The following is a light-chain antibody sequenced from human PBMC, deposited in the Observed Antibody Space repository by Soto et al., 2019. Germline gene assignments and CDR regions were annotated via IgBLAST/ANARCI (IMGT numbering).Light chain of an antibody. Sequence: QSVLTQPPSVSGPPGKRLTTSSPGTSPNIGAGYDVHWYQQLPGTAPKLLIYGNSNRPSGVPDRFSGSKSGTSASLAITGLQAEDEADYYCQSYDSSLSGWVFGGGTKVTVL. CDR1: SPNIGAGYD. V-gene: IGLV1-40*01. J-gene: IGLJ3*02. CDR3: QSYDSSLSGWV. CDR2: GNS.